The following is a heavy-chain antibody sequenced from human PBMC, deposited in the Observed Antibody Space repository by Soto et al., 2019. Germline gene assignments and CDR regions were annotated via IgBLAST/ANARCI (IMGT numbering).Heavy chain of an antibody. J-gene: IGHJ4*02. Sequence: GESLRISCKGSGYSFTIYCIGWVLQRPGKGLEWMGIIYPGDSDTRYSPSFQGQVTISADKSISTAYLQWSSLKASDTAMYYCATADYGDYNRYMDYWGQGTLVTVSS. V-gene: IGHV5-51*01. CDR3: ATADYGDYNRYMDY. D-gene: IGHD4-17*01. CDR1: GYSFTIYC. CDR2: IYPGDSDT.